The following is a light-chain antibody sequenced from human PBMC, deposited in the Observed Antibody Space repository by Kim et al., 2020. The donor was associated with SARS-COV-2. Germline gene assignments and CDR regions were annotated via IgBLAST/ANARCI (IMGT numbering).Light chain of an antibody. J-gene: IGKJ1*01. CDR1: QDVKSN. CDR3: LQNYNYRWT. CDR2: AAS. V-gene: IGKV1-6*01. Sequence: AIQMTQSPSSLSASVGDRITITCRASQDVKSNLGWYQEKPGKPPKLLMFAASSLQSGVPSRFSGSGSGTDFTLTISSLQPEDFATYYCLQNYNYRWTFGQGTKVDIK.